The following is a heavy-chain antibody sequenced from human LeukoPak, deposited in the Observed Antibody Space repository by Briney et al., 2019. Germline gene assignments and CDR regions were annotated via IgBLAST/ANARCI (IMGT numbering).Heavy chain of an antibody. Sequence: RASVKVSCKASGGTFSSYTISWVRQAPGQGLEWMGRIIPILGIANYAQKFQGRVTITADKSTSTAYMELSSLRSEDKAVYYCARAPDSSGAFDIWGQGTMVTVSS. J-gene: IGHJ3*02. D-gene: IGHD3-22*01. V-gene: IGHV1-69*02. CDR3: ARAPDSSGAFDI. CDR1: GGTFSSYT. CDR2: IIPILGIA.